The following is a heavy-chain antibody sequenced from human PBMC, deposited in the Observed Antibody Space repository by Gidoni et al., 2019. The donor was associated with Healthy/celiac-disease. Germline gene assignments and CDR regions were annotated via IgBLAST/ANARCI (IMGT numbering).Heavy chain of an antibody. Sequence: QVQLQESGPGLVKPSETLSLTCTVSGGSISSYYWSWIRQPPGKGLEWIGYIYYSGSTNYNPSLKSRVTISVDTSKNQFSLKLSSVTAADTAVYYCARVSSGWPYFDYWGQGTLVTVSS. CDR1: GGSISSYY. V-gene: IGHV4-59*01. CDR3: ARVSSGWPYFDY. CDR2: IYYSGST. D-gene: IGHD6-19*01. J-gene: IGHJ4*02.